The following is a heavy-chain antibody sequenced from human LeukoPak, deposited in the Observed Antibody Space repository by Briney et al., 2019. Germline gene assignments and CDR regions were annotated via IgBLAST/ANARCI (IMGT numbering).Heavy chain of an antibody. CDR1: DGTITSSS. CDR3: ARYYCPGGSCSHFDY. CDR2: VHYSGVT. Sequence: PSETLSLTCTASDGTITSSSRSWIRQPPGKGLEWIGYVHYSGVTNSNPSLKSRVTISVDTSKNQFSLKLISVTAADTAVYFCARYYCPGGSCSHFDYWGQGALVTVSS. D-gene: IGHD2-8*02. J-gene: IGHJ4*02. V-gene: IGHV4-59*01.